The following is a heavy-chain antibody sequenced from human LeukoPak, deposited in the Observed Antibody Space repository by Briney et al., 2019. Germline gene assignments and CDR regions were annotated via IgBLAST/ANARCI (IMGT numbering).Heavy chain of an antibody. CDR2: ISGSGGST. V-gene: IGHV3-23*01. J-gene: IGHJ5*02. CDR1: GFTFSSYA. D-gene: IGHD3-10*01. Sequence: GGSLRLSCAASGFTFSSYAMSWVRQAPGKGLEWVSAISGSGGSTYYADSVKGRFAISRDNSKNTLYLQMNSLRAEDTAVYYCAKDLHYGSGSPWGQGTLVTVSS. CDR3: AKDLHYGSGSP.